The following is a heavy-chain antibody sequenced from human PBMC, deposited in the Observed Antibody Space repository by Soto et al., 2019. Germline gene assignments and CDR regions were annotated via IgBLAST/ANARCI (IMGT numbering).Heavy chain of an antibody. CDR2: ISSGASTI. CDR3: ARDLNAVVNHIHYNHYGLDV. V-gene: IGHV3-11*01. J-gene: IGHJ6*02. Sequence: QEQLVESGGGLVKPGGSLRLSCAASGFIFNDYYMSWIRQAPGKGLEWVAYISSGASTISYADSVKGRFTISRDNTKNLLYLQMNSLRAEDTAVYYCARDLNAVVNHIHYNHYGLDVWGQGTTVTVSS. CDR1: GFIFNDYY. D-gene: IGHD3-22*01.